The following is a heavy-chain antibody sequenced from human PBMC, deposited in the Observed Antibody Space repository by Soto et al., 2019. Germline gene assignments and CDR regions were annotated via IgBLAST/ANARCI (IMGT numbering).Heavy chain of an antibody. V-gene: IGHV5-51*01. CDR2: IYPGDSDT. D-gene: IGHD6-19*01. CDR1: GYSFTSYW. J-gene: IGHJ4*02. Sequence: GESLKISCKGSGYSFTSYWIGWVRQMPGKGLEWMGIIYPGDSDTRYSPSFQGQVTISADKSISTAYLQWSSLKASDTAMYYCARLVQGIAVAGPFDYWGQGTLVNVSS. CDR3: ARLVQGIAVAGPFDY.